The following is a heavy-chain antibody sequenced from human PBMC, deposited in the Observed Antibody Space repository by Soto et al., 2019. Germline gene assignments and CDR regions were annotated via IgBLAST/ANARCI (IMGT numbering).Heavy chain of an antibody. CDR3: AKIGGQERPFLPFDI. V-gene: IGHV3-23*01. Sequence: EVQLLESGGGLVQPGGSLRLSCAASGFTFSSYAMSWVRQAPGKGLEWVSVISGSGGSTYYADSVKGRLTISRDNSKNALYLQINRRRDEDTAGYYCAKIGGQERPFLPFDIWGQGTMVTVSS. CDR1: GFTFSSYA. J-gene: IGHJ3*02. D-gene: IGHD1-1*01. CDR2: ISGSGGST.